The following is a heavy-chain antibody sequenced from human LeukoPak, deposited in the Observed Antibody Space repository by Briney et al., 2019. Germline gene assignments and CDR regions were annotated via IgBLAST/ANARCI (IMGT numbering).Heavy chain of an antibody. D-gene: IGHD2/OR15-2a*01. CDR2: GDYSGGT. Sequence: SETLSLTCTVSGDSFSSVTDYWAWIRQPPGKGLEWIASGDYSGGTYYNPSLESRVAISADMSKNQFSLKLSSVTAADTAVYYCVRSHQSTSSWAGFWAIDYWGQGTLVTVSS. CDR1: GDSFSSVTDY. V-gene: IGHV4-39*07. J-gene: IGHJ4*02. CDR3: VRSHQSTSSWAGFWAIDY.